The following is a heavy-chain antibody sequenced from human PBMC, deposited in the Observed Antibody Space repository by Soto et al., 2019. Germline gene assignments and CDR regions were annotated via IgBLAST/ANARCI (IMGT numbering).Heavy chain of an antibody. V-gene: IGHV1-2*04. CDR1: GYTFTGYY. D-gene: IGHD3-10*01. CDR2: INPNSGGT. CDR3: ARVSTRGSGSSGLATDD. Sequence: ASVKVSCKASGYTFTGYYMHWVRQAPGQGLEWMGWINPNSGGTNYAQKFQGWVTMTRDTSISTAYMELSRLRSDDTAVYYCARVSTRGSGSSGLATDDWGQGTLVTVSS. J-gene: IGHJ4*02.